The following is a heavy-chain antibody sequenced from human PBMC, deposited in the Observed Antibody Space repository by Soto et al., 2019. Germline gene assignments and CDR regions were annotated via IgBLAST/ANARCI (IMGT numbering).Heavy chain of an antibody. V-gene: IGHV4-4*02. CDR1: GGSIRSRSW. Sequence: QMQLPESGPGLVEPSGTLSLTCAVSGGSIRSRSWWTWVRQPPGKGLEWIGEIYHSGSTNYTPSLKSRVTISIDKSKNQSSLNLSSVTAADTAVYYCARGEPFDIWGQGTMVIVSS. CDR2: IYHSGST. CDR3: ARGEPFDI. J-gene: IGHJ3*02.